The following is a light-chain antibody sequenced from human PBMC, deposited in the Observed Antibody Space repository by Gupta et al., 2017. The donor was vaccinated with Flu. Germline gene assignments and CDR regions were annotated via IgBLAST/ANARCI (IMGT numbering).Light chain of an antibody. CDR3: QQLNNYPPLT. Sequence: DIQLTQSPSFLSASVGDRVTITCRASQVISSYLAWYQQRPGKAPKLLIYGASTLQSGVPSRFSGSGSGTEFTLTISSRQPEDFATYYCQQLNNYPPLTFGQGTRLEIK. J-gene: IGKJ5*01. V-gene: IGKV1-9*01. CDR2: GAS. CDR1: QVISSY.